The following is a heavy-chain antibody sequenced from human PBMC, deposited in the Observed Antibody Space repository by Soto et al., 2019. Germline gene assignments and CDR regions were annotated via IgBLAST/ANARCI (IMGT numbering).Heavy chain of an antibody. CDR1: GYSFTSYW. CDR2: IYPGDSDT. V-gene: IGHV5-51*01. Sequence: PGESLKISCKGSGYSFTSYWIGWVRQMPGKGLEWMGIIYPGDSDTRYSPSFQGQVTISADKSISTAYLQWSSLKASDTAMYFCARGQYSSGFYLGYFDYWGQGARVSGSS. J-gene: IGHJ4*02. D-gene: IGHD6-19*01. CDR3: ARGQYSSGFYLGYFDY.